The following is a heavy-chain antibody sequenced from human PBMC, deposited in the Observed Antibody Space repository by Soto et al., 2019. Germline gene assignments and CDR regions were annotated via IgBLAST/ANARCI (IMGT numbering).Heavy chain of an antibody. D-gene: IGHD4-17*01. CDR3: ARDFSVTPVYYYYGMDV. CDR2: INPNSGGT. CDR1: GYTFTGYY. Sequence: QVQLVQSGAEVKKPGASVKVSCKASGYTFTGYYMHWVRQAPGQGLEWMGWINPNSGGTNYARKFQGRVTMTRDTSISTAYMELSRLRSDDTAVYYCARDFSVTPVYYYYGMDVWGQGTTVTVSS. J-gene: IGHJ6*02. V-gene: IGHV1-2*02.